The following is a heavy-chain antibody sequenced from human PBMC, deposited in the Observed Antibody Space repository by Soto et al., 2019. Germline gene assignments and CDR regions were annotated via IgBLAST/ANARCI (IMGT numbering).Heavy chain of an antibody. CDR3: ATRYSYVHF. CDR1: GYAFTGYY. V-gene: IGHV1-2*02. CDR2: INPNSGDT. J-gene: IGHJ4*02. D-gene: IGHD5-18*01. Sequence: ASVKVSCKSSGYAFTGYYTHWVRQAPGQGLEWMGWINPNSGDTNYEQKFQGRVTMTRDTSFSTAYMELSSLRSDDTAVYYCATRYSYVHFWGQGTLVTISS.